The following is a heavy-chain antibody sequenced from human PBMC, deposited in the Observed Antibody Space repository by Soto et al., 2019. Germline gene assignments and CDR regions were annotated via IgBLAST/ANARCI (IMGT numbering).Heavy chain of an antibody. Sequence: SETLSLTCTVSGGSISSYYWSWIRQPPGKGLEWIGYIYYSGSTNYNPSLKSRVTISVDTSKNQFSLKLSSVTAADTAVYYCARELRYFDWFRAFDIWGQGTMVT. J-gene: IGHJ3*02. CDR1: GGSISSYY. CDR3: ARELRYFDWFRAFDI. CDR2: IYYSGST. D-gene: IGHD3-9*01. V-gene: IGHV4-59*01.